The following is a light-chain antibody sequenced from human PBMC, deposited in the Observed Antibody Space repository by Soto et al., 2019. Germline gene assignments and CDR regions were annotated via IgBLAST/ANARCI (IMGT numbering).Light chain of an antibody. CDR1: SCDVGTYNY. Sequence: QSALTQPPSASGSPGQSVTISCTGTSCDVGTYNYVSWYHQHPGKAPKLIIYEVTKRPSGVPDRFSGSKSGNTASLTVSGLQAEYEADYYCSSFGATNNVFGTGTKLTVL. CDR3: SSFGATNNV. V-gene: IGLV2-8*01. J-gene: IGLJ1*01. CDR2: EVT.